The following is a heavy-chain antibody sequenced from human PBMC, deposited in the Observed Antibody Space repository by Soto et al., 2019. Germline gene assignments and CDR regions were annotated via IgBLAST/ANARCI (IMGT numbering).Heavy chain of an antibody. CDR3: ARLIGDSWLDS. D-gene: IGHD2-8*01. Sequence: QVQLQQSGPGLVKPSQTLSLTFAISGESVSTNSATWDWIRQSPSSGLEWLGRTYYRSKWYHDYAFSVQGRITINADTSNKQLSLQLNTVTPDDTAVYYCARLIGDSWLDSWGQGTLVTVSS. CDR2: TYYRSKWYH. V-gene: IGHV6-1*01. J-gene: IGHJ5*01. CDR1: GESVSTNSAT.